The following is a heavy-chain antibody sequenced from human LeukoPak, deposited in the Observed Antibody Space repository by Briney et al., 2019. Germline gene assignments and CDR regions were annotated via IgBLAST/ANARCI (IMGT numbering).Heavy chain of an antibody. Sequence: GGSLRLSCAASGFTFSSYAMHWVRQAPGKGLEYVSAISSNGGSTYYANSVKGRFTISRDNSKNTLYLQMGSLRAEDMAVYYCARSRYGSGSYYFDYWGQGTLVTVSS. CDR3: ARSRYGSGSYYFDY. J-gene: IGHJ4*02. CDR1: GFTFSSYA. D-gene: IGHD3-10*01. CDR2: ISSNGGST. V-gene: IGHV3-64*01.